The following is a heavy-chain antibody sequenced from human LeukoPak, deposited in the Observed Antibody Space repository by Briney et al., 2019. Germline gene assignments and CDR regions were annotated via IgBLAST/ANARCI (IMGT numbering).Heavy chain of an antibody. J-gene: IGHJ4*02. Sequence: GGSLRLSCAASGFTFSNYWMSWVRQAPGKGLEWVANIKQDGSEKYYVDSVKGRFTISRDNSKNTLYLQMNSLRAEDTAIYYCARDERLLSFLKWGQGTLVTVSS. CDR2: IKQDGSEK. D-gene: IGHD3-3*01. V-gene: IGHV3-7*03. CDR1: GFTFSNYW. CDR3: ARDERLLSFLK.